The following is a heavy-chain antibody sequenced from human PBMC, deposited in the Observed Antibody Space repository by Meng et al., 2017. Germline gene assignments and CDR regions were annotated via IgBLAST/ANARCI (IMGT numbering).Heavy chain of an antibody. CDR1: GDSVSSNRAA. D-gene: IGHD1-26*01. CDR3: ARGSYSFDS. J-gene: IGHJ4*02. V-gene: IGHV6-1*01. Sequence: QIQLDQLGPGLVKPTQTLSLICAITGDSVSSNRAAWNWIRQSPSRGLEWLGRAYYRSKWYHDYAESVKSRISIDPDTSKNQFSLQLRSVTPEDSAVYYCARGSYSFDSWGQRTLVTVSS. CDR2: AYYRSKWYH.